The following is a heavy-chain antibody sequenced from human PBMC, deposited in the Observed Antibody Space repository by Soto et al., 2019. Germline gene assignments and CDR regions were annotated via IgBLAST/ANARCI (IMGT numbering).Heavy chain of an antibody. Sequence: EVQLLESGGGLVQPGGSLRLSCAASGFTFSNYAIRWVRQAPGKGLEWVSSITGSGDSTYYADSVKGRFTISRDNSKNTVYLQMNSLKVEHTAVYYCAKDPLKYSSSWYLEWWFDPWGQGTLVTVSS. CDR1: GFTFSNYA. CDR3: AKDPLKYSSSWYLEWWFDP. CDR2: ITGSGDST. D-gene: IGHD6-13*01. V-gene: IGHV3-23*01. J-gene: IGHJ5*02.